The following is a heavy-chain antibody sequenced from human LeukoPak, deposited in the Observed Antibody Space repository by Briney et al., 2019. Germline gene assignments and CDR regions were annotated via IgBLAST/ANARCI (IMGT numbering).Heavy chain of an antibody. V-gene: IGHV3-73*01. CDR3: TVTFGGVIVDY. J-gene: IGHJ4*02. CDR1: GFTFSGSA. Sequence: PGGSLRLSSAASGFTFSGSAMHWVRQASGKGLEWVGRIRSKANSYATAYAASVKGRFTISRDDSRNTAYLQMNSLKTEDTAVYYCTVTFGGVIVDYWGQGTLVTVSS. D-gene: IGHD3-16*02. CDR2: IRSKANSYAT.